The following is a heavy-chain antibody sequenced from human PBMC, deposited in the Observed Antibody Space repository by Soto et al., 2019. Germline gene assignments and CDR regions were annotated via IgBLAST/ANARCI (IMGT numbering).Heavy chain of an antibody. CDR2: INHSGST. Sequence: PSETLSLTCAVYGGSFSGYYWSWIRQPPGKGLEWIGEINHSGSTNYNPSLKSRVTISVDTSKNQFSLKLSSVTAADTAVYYCARQATVTINWFDPWGQGTLVTVSS. CDR1: GGSFSGYY. CDR3: ARQATVTINWFDP. J-gene: IGHJ5*02. D-gene: IGHD4-17*01. V-gene: IGHV4-34*01.